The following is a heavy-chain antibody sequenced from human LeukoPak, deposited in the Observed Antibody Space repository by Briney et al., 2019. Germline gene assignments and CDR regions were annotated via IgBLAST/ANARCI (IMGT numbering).Heavy chain of an antibody. CDR2: IYSGGST. CDR3: ARGCLRTYGGNPDAFDI. Sequence: WGSLSLSCAASGCTVSSNYMSWVRQAPGKGLEWIAVIYSGGSTYYTASVKSRFTLSRDKSKNTLYLQLSSLRAADTAVYYCARGCLRTYGGNPDAFDIRGQGTVVTVSS. D-gene: IGHD4-23*01. CDR1: GCTVSSNY. J-gene: IGHJ3*02. V-gene: IGHV3-53*01.